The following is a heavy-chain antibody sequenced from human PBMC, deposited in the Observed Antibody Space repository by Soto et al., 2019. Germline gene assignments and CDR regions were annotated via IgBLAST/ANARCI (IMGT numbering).Heavy chain of an antibody. CDR3: AKDKALTPAYGSGSYYNYYYYMDV. CDR2: ISYDGSNK. Sequence: GGSLRLSCAASGFTFSSYGMHWVRQAPGKGLEWVAVISYDGSNKYYADSVKGRFTISRDNSKNTLYLQMNSLRAEDTAVYYCAKDKALTPAYGSGSYYNYYYYMDVWGKGTTVTVSS. V-gene: IGHV3-30*18. J-gene: IGHJ6*03. CDR1: GFTFSSYG. D-gene: IGHD3-10*01.